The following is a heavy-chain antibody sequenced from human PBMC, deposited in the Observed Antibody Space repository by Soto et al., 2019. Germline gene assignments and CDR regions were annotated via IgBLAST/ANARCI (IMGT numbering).Heavy chain of an antibody. Sequence: LSCAASGFTFSSYAMHWVRQAPGKGLEWVAVISYDGSNKYYAESVKGRFTISRDNSKNTLYLQMTSLRAEDTAVYYCARDAGDLAVVPERDWFDRWGPGTLVTVSS. D-gene: IGHD2-2*01. V-gene: IGHV3-30-3*01. CDR2: ISYDGSNK. J-gene: IGHJ5*02. CDR1: GFTFSSYA. CDR3: ARDAGDLAVVPERDWFDR.